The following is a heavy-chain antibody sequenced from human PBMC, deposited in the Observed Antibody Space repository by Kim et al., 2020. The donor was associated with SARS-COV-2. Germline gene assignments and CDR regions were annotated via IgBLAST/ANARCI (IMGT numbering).Heavy chain of an antibody. CDR1: GFTFTSSA. D-gene: IGHD5-18*01. CDR2: IVVGSGNT. V-gene: IGHV1-58*01. CDR3: AAGGIQLWFWDLDY. J-gene: IGHJ4*02. Sequence: SVKVSCKASGFTFTSSAVQWVRQARGQRLEWIGWIVVGSGNTNYAQKFQERVTITRDMSTSTAYMELSSLRSEDTAVYYCAAGGIQLWFWDLDYWGQGTLVTVSS.